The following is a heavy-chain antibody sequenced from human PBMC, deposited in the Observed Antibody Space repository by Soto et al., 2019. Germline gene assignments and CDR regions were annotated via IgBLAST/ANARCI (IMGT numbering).Heavy chain of an antibody. V-gene: IGHV1-18*01. D-gene: IGHD1-1*01. Sequence: QVQLVQSGAEVKKPGASVKVSCKVSGYMFASYGISWARQAPGQGLEWMGWINTYNGNINYAQKFQGRVTMTIDTSTSTAYMELRGLGSDDTALYYCARERGAYKYFDYWGQGTLVTVSS. CDR2: INTYNGNI. CDR1: GYMFASYG. CDR3: ARERGAYKYFDY. J-gene: IGHJ4*02.